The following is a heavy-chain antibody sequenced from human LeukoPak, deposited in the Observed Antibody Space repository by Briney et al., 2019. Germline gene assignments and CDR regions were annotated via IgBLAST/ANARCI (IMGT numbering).Heavy chain of an antibody. J-gene: IGHJ4*02. CDR2: ISGSGGST. V-gene: IGHV3-23*01. CDR3: AKDKAAASYYFDY. D-gene: IGHD6-13*01. Sequence: GGSLRLSCAASGFTFSSYAMSWVRQAPGKGLEWVSAISGSGGSTYYADSVKGRFTISRDNSRNTLYLQMNSLRAEDTAVYYCAKDKAAASYYFDYWGQGTLVTVSS. CDR1: GFTFSSYA.